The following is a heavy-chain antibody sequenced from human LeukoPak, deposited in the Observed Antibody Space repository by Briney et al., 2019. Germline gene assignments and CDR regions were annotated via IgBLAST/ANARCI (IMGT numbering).Heavy chain of an antibody. J-gene: IGHJ6*03. CDR2: IKQDGSEK. CDR1: GFTFSSYW. D-gene: IGHD1-26*01. Sequence: GGSLRLSCAASGFTFSSYWMSWVRQAPGKGLEWVANIKQDGSEKYYVYSVKGRFTISRDNAKNSLYLQMNSLRAEDTAVYYCARVGGSYFGDYYYYYMDVWGKGTTVTVSS. V-gene: IGHV3-7*01. CDR3: ARVGGSYFGDYYYYYMDV.